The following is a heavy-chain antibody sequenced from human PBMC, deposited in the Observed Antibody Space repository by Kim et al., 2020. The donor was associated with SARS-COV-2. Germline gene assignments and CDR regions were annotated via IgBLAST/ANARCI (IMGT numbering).Heavy chain of an antibody. V-gene: IGHV1-18*04. D-gene: IGHD3-9*01. CDR2: ISAYNGNT. CDR3: ARGAPRYYDILTGPGAFDI. CDR1: GYTFTSYG. J-gene: IGHJ3*02. Sequence: ASVKVSCKASGYTFTSYGISWVRQAPGQGLEWMGWISAYNGNTNYAQKLQGRVTMTTDTSTSTAYMELRSLRSDDTAVYYCARGAPRYYDILTGPGAFDIWGQGTMVTVSS.